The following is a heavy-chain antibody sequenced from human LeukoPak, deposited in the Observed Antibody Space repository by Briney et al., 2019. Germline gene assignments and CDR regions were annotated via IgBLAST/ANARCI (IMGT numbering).Heavy chain of an antibody. CDR3: ARDPGGVYDNLTGYSGYYFDY. J-gene: IGHJ4*02. CDR1: GYTFTSYG. D-gene: IGHD3-9*01. V-gene: IGHV1-18*01. Sequence: ASVKVSCKASGYTFTSYGISWVRQAPGQGLEWMGWISAYNGNTNYAQKLQGTVTMTTDTSTSTAYMELRSLRSDDTAVYYCARDPGGVYDNLTGYSGYYFDYWGQGTLVTVSS. CDR2: ISAYNGNT.